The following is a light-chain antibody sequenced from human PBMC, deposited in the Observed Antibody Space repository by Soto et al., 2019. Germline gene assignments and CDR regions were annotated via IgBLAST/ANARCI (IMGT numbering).Light chain of an antibody. V-gene: IGKV1-5*01. CDR3: QQYNTFSIA. CDR1: QSISTW. Sequence: DIHMTQSPSTLSASVLDRVTIACLASQSISTWLAWYQQKPGKAPKVLIYGASKLESGVPSRFSGSGSGTEFTLTISTLQPDDVATYYCQQYNTFSIAFGQGTRLEIK. CDR2: GAS. J-gene: IGKJ5*01.